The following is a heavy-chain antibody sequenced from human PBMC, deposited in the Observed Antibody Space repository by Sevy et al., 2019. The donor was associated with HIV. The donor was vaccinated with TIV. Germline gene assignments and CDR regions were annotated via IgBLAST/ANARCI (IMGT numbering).Heavy chain of an antibody. V-gene: IGHV4-59*01. J-gene: IGHJ4*02. CDR2: IYYRGST. CDR3: ARGDSSIWYLGYYFDY. D-gene: IGHD6-13*01. CDR1: GGSISSYY. Sequence: SETLSLTCTVSGGSISSYYWSWIRQPPGKGLECIGYIYYRGSTNYNPSLKSRVTISVDTSKNQFSLKLSSVTAADTAVYYCARGDSSIWYLGYYFDYWGQGTLVTVSS.